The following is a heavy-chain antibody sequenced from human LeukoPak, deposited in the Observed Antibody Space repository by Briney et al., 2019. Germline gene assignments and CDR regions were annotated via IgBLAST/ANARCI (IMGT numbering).Heavy chain of an antibody. J-gene: IGHJ5*02. CDR2: ISWDGGST. D-gene: IGHD6-13*01. CDR1: GFTFSSYA. CDR3: AKGLAAAGPLVGWFDP. V-gene: IGHV3-43*01. Sequence: PGGSLRLSCAASGFTFSSYAMHWVRQAPGKGLEWVSLISWDGGSTYYADSVKGRFTISRDNSKNSLYLQMNSLRTEDTALYYCAKGLAAAGPLVGWFDPWGQGTLVIVSS.